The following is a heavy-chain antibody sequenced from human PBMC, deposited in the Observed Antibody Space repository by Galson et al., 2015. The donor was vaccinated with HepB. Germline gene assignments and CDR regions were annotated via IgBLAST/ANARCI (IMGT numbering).Heavy chain of an antibody. D-gene: IGHD6-6*01. CDR2: TSHDGSSK. CDR1: GFSFSGYG. J-gene: IGHJ4*02. Sequence: SLRLSCAASGFSFSGYGMHWVRQAPGKGLEWVAVTSHDGSSKYYADSVKGRFTISRDNSKNTLYLQMNSLRAEDTGVYYYAKDRHSSSSGVDYWGQGTLVTVSS. V-gene: IGHV3-30*18. CDR3: AKDRHSSSSGVDY.